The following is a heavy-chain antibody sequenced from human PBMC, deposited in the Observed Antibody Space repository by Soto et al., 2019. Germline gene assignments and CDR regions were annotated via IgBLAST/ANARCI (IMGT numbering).Heavy chain of an antibody. CDR2: INPSGGST. CDR1: GYTFTSYY. CDR3: ARDRIAAAGMEYYYYGMDV. V-gene: IGHV1-46*01. Sequence: GASVKVSCKASGYTFTSYYMHWVRQAPGQGLEWMGIINPSGGSTSYAQKFQGRVTMTRDTSTSTVYMELSSLRSEDTAVYYCARDRIAAAGMEYYYYGMDVWGQGTTVTVSS. J-gene: IGHJ6*02. D-gene: IGHD6-13*01.